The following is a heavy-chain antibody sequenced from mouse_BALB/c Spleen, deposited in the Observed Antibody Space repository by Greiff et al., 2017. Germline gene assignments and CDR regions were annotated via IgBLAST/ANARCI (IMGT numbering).Heavy chain of an antibody. CDR2: ISYSGST. J-gene: IGHJ2*01. D-gene: IGHD1-1*01. CDR1: GYSITSDYA. V-gene: IGHV3-2*02. CDR3: ARGGYGIYFDY. Sequence: EVKLQESGPGLVKPSQSLSLTCTVTGYSITSDYAWNWIRQFPGNKLEWMGYISYSGSTSYNPSLKSRISITRDTSKNQFFLQLNSVTTEDTATYYCARGGYGIYFDYWGQGTTLTVSS.